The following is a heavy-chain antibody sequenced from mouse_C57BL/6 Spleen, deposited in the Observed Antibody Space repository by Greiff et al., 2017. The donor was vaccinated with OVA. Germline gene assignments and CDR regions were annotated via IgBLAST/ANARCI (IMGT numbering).Heavy chain of an antibody. J-gene: IGHJ2*01. CDR1: GFTFSSYA. V-gene: IGHV5-4*01. CDR3: ARDQDYYGSSYGVYFDY. CDR2: ISDGGSYT. D-gene: IGHD1-1*01. Sequence: EVKLVESGGGLVKPGGSLKLSCAASGFTFSSYAMSWVRQTPEKRLEWVATISDGGSYTYYPENVKGRFTISRDNAKNNLYLQMSHLKSEDTAMYYCARDQDYYGSSYGVYFDYWGQGTTLTVSS.